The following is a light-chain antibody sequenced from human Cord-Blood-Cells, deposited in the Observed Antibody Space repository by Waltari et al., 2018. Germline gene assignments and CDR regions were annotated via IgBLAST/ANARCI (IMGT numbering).Light chain of an antibody. Sequence: QSALTQPPSASGSPGPAVTISRTGTRSDVGGYNYVSWYQQHPGKAPKLMIYEVSKRPSGVPDRFSGSKSGNTASLTVSGLQAEDEADYYCSSYAGSNNWVFGGGTKLTVL. J-gene: IGLJ3*02. CDR1: RSDVGGYNY. V-gene: IGLV2-8*01. CDR2: EVS. CDR3: SSYAGSNNWV.